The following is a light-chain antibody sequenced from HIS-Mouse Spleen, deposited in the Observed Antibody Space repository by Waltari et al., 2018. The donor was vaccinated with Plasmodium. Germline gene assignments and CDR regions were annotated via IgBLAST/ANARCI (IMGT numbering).Light chain of an antibody. Sequence: SYELTQPPSVSVSPGQTARITCSGDALPKQYAYWYQQKPGQAPVLVIYKDSERPSGIAERFSCYRSGTTVTLTISGVQAEDEADYYCQSADSSGTPNWVFGGGTKLTVL. CDR2: KDS. V-gene: IGLV3-25*03. CDR3: QSADSSGTPNWV. J-gene: IGLJ3*02. CDR1: ALPKQY.